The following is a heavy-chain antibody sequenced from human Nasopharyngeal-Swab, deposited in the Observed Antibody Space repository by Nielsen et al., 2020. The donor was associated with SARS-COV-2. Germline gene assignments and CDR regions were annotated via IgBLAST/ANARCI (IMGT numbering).Heavy chain of an antibody. CDR3: ARQDVSGSYRFMVY. V-gene: IGHV4-59*08. D-gene: IGHD3-16*02. J-gene: IGHJ4*02. CDR2: IYYTGST. Sequence: RQAPGKGLEWIGYIYYTGSTMYNPSLKGRVTLSVDTSENQFSLRLTSVTAADSAVYYCARQDVSGSYRFMVYWGQGTLVTVSS.